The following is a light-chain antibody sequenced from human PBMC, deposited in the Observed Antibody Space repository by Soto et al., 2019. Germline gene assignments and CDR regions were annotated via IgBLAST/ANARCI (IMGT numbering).Light chain of an antibody. CDR2: KAS. J-gene: IGKJ1*01. Sequence: DIQMTQSPSTLSASVGDRVTITCRASQSISSWLAWYQQKPGKAPKLLIYKASTLQSGVPSRFSGSGSGTVFTLAISSLHPVDSATYYCQQYNDNWTFGQGTKV. V-gene: IGKV1-5*03. CDR3: QQYNDNWT. CDR1: QSISSW.